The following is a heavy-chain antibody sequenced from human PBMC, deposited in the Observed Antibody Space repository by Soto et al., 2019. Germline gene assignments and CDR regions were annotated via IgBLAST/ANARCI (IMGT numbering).Heavy chain of an antibody. J-gene: IGHJ4*02. CDR1: GDSVSSNSAT. V-gene: IGHV6-1*01. CDR3: ASTDRSGFGFDY. CDR2: TSYRSKWYN. D-gene: IGHD3-22*01. Sequence: PSQTLSLTCAISGDSVSSNSATWDWIRQSPSRGLEWLGRTSYRSKWYNDYAVSVKSRITINPDTSKNQFSLQLNSVTPEDTALSYCASTDRSGFGFDYWGQATLVTVSS.